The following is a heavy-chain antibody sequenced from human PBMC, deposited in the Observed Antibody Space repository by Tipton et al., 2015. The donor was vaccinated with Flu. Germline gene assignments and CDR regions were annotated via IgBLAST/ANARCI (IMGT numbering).Heavy chain of an antibody. Sequence: RSLRLSCATSGFTFASYDMNWVRQAPGKGLDWVAVAPNDGRKRLYGDSVKGRFTISRDNFKNTLYLEMNRLTPEDTALYYCVRSKNGYNVFDFWGQGTLVTVSS. D-gene: IGHD5-24*01. J-gene: IGHJ4*02. CDR3: VRSKNGYNVFDF. CDR1: GFTFASYD. CDR2: APNDGRKR. V-gene: IGHV3-30*03.